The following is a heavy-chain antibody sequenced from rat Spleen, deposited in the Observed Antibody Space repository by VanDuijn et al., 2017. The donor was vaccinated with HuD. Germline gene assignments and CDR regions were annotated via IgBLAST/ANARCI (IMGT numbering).Heavy chain of an antibody. CDR3: ARSLSYAHYFWYFDF. Sequence: EVQLQESGPGLVKPSQSLSLTCSVPGYSITSNYWGWIRSFPGNKLEWMAYIDSAGRTNYNPSLKSRLSITRDTSKNQFFLQVNSVSTEDTATYYCARSLSYAHYFWYFDFWGPGTMVTVSS. D-gene: IGHD1-12*01. J-gene: IGHJ1*01. CDR2: IDSAGRT. CDR1: GYSITSNY. V-gene: IGHV3-3*01.